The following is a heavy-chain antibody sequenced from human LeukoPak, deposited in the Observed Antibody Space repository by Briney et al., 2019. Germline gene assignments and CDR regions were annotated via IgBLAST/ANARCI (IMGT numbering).Heavy chain of an antibody. CDR3: ARVICTGGSCFQNDY. V-gene: IGHV3-48*03. J-gene: IGHJ4*02. CDR1: GFIFSNFE. Sequence: PGGSLRLSCTASGFIFSNFEMNWVRQAPGKGLQWVAYINSGATSEYYADSAKGRFTISRDNAKNSLYLQMNSLGVQDTAIYYCARVICTGGSCFQNDYWGQGTLVTVSS. D-gene: IGHD2-8*02. CDR2: INSGATSE.